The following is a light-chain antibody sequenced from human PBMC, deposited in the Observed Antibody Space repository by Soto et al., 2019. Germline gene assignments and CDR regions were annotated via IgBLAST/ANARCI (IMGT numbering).Light chain of an antibody. CDR3: QQYGSSIT. Sequence: EKVMTQSPATLSVSPGEGATLSCRASQSVSNNLAWYQQKPGQAPRLLIYGASTGAAGIPARFSGSGSGTDFTLTISRLEPEDFAAYYCQQYGSSITFGGGTKVDIK. CDR2: GAS. CDR1: QSVSNN. V-gene: IGKV3-15*01. J-gene: IGKJ4*01.